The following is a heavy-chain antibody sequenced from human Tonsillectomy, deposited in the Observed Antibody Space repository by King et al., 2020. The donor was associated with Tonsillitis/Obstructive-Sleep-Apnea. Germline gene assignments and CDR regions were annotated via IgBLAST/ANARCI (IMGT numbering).Heavy chain of an antibody. CDR2: INTNTGNP. Sequence: EQLVQSGSELKKPGASVKVSCKASGYTFNRYAMNWVRQAPGQGLEWMGWINTNTGNPTYVQGFTRRFVFSLATSIGTAYLQISSLKAEDIAVYYCAREFSKNWFDTWGQGTLVTVSS. V-gene: IGHV7-4-1*02. CDR1: GYTFNRYA. J-gene: IGHJ5*02. D-gene: IGHD4-11*01. CDR3: AREFSKNWFDT.